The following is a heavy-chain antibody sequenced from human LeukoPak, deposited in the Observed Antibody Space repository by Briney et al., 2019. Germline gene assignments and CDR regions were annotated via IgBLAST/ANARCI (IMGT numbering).Heavy chain of an antibody. Sequence: ASVKVSCKASGYTLTDYYMHWVRQAPGQGLEWMVLIIPNTGGTTYQQKFQGRVTMTRDTSISTFYMELSSLRSDDTAVYYCSTEDKYCTSPNCGNYWGQGTLVTVSS. V-gene: IGHV1-2*06. CDR3: STEDKYCTSPNCGNY. D-gene: IGHD2-8*01. CDR2: IIPNTGGT. J-gene: IGHJ4*02. CDR1: GYTLTDYY.